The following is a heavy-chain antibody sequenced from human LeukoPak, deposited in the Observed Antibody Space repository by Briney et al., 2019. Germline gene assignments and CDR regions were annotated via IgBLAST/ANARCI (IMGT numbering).Heavy chain of an antibody. V-gene: IGHV4-34*01. CDR2: INHSGGT. D-gene: IGHD6-13*01. CDR3: AGVASSSWYEDY. Sequence: SETLSLTCAVYGGSFSGYYWSWIRQPPGKGLEWIGEINHSGGTYYNPSLKSRVTISVDTSKNQFSLKLSSVTAADTAVYYCAGVASSSWYEDYWGQGTLVTVSS. CDR1: GGSFSGYY. J-gene: IGHJ4*02.